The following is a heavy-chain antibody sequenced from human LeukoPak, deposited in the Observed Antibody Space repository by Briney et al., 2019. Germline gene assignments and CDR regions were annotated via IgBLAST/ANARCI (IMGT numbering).Heavy chain of an antibody. J-gene: IGHJ2*01. CDR2: ISHDGTVT. V-gene: IGHV3-74*01. Sequence: GGSLRLSCVVSGFTFSTYVMHWVRQAPGKGLMWVSRISHDGTVTSYADSVRGRFTVSRDNAKNTLYLQMNSLRAEDTAVYYCTRDVNLNFFDVWGRGTLVAVSS. CDR3: TRDVNLNFFDV. D-gene: IGHD3-9*01. CDR1: GFTFSTYV.